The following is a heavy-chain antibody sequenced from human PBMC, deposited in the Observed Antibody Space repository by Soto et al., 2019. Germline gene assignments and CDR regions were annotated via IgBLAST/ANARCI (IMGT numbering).Heavy chain of an antibody. D-gene: IGHD3-16*01. Sequence: ASVKVSCKASGYTFTSYDINWVRQATGQGLEWMGWMNPNTGNTDYAQKFQGRVTMTRSTSISTAYMELSSLRSEDTAVYYCARGMGYYYGPAVWGQGTTVPVSS. V-gene: IGHV1-8*01. CDR3: ARGMGYYYGPAV. J-gene: IGHJ6*02. CDR1: GYTFTSYD. CDR2: MNPNTGNT.